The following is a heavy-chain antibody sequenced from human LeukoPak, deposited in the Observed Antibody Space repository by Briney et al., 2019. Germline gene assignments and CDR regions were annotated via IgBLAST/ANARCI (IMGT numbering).Heavy chain of an antibody. CDR1: GGSISSSNW. J-gene: IGHJ4*02. D-gene: IGHD3-16*02. Sequence: SETLSLTCAVSGGSISSSNWWSWVRQPPGKGLEWIGEIYHSGSTNYNPSLKSRVTISVDTSKNQFSLKLSSVTAADTAVYYCARASRDYVWGSYRLDYFDYWGQGTLVTVSS. CDR2: IYHSGST. V-gene: IGHV4-4*02. CDR3: ARASRDYVWGSYRLDYFDY.